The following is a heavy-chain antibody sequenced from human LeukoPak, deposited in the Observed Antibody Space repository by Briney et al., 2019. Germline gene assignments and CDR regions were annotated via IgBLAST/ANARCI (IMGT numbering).Heavy chain of an antibody. V-gene: IGHV4-31*03. CDR1: GGSSSSGGYY. CDR2: IYYSGST. D-gene: IGHD2-2*01. Sequence: PSETLTLTSTVSGGSSSSGGYYRSWIRQHPGKGLEWIGYIYYSGSTYYNPSLKSRVTISVDTSKNQFSLKLSSVTAADTAVYYCARQFGYCSSTSCHDAFDIWGQGTMVTVSS. J-gene: IGHJ3*02. CDR3: ARQFGYCSSTSCHDAFDI.